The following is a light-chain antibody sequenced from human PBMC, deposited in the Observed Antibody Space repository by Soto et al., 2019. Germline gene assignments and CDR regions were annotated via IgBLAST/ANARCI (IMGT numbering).Light chain of an antibody. V-gene: IGKV3-15*01. CDR3: QQYNNWPPVWT. J-gene: IGKJ1*01. Sequence: EIVMTQSPATLSVSPGERATLSCRASQSVRSNLAWYQQKPGQAPRLLIYGASTRATGIPARFSGSGSGTEFTLTISSLQSEDFAVYYCQQYNNWPPVWTFGQGTKVEIK. CDR2: GAS. CDR1: QSVRSN.